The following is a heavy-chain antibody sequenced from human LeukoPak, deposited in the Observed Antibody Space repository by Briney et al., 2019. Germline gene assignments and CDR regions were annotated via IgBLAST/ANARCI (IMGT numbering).Heavy chain of an antibody. J-gene: IGHJ4*02. CDR1: VYTFTSYY. V-gene: IGHV1-46*03. CDR2: INPSGGST. D-gene: IGHD6-13*01. CDR3: ARIDPAAYFDY. Sequence: ASVKVSCKASVYTFTSYYMHWVRQAPGQGLEWMGIINPSGGSTSYAQKFQGRVTMTRDTSTSTVYMELSSLRSEDTAVYYCARIDPAAYFDYWGQGTLVTVSS.